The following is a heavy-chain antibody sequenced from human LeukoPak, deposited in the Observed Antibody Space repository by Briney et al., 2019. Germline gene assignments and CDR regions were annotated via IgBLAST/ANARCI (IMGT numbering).Heavy chain of an antibody. D-gene: IGHD6-6*01. CDR3: ARTAARRFDY. CDR2: INPTGGST. CDR1: GYTFPGYF. J-gene: IGHJ4*02. Sequence: ASVKVSCKASGYTFPGYFMHWVRQAPGQGLEWMGIINPTGGSTTYAQKFQGRVTMTRDTSTSTVYMELSSLRSDDTAVYYCARTAARRFDYWGQGTQVTVSS. V-gene: IGHV1-46*01.